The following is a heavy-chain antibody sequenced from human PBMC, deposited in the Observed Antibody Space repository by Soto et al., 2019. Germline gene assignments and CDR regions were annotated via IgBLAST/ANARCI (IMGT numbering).Heavy chain of an antibody. V-gene: IGHV3-74*01. CDR2: INSDGSST. D-gene: IGHD4-17*01. Sequence: EVQLVESGGGLVQPGGSLRLSCAASEFTFSNYWMHWVRQAPGKGLVWVSRINSDGSSTNYADSVKGRVTISRDNAKNTLDLQMNSLRAEDTAVYYCARVGLRAYWIDPWGQGTLVPVSS. CDR1: EFTFSNYW. J-gene: IGHJ5*02. CDR3: ARVGLRAYWIDP.